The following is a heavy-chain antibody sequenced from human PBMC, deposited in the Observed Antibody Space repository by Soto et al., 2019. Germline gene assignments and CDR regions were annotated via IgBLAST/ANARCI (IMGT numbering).Heavy chain of an antibody. CDR1: GGSFTGYY. Sequence: SESLSLTWDVSGGSFTGYYCSWISPPPGKGLESIGEINQSGFTNYNPSLTGRVTISLDTSKSQFSLKLSSLTAADTAFYFCARGHGRFAHWGQGTLVTVSS. CDR2: INQSGFT. J-gene: IGHJ4*02. V-gene: IGHV4-34*01. CDR3: ARGHGRFAH.